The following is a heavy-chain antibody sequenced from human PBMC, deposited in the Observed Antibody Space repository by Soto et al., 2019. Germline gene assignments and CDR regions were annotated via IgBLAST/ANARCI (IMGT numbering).Heavy chain of an antibody. J-gene: IGHJ4*02. Sequence: PWGSLRLSCSASGFAFNRYAIICFRHSPFKWLEWVSAIIDDGGRAYYADSVKGRFTISRDNSKNTLSLQMNSLRAEDTAVYYCAKDKMEQWLVGGYFDYWGQGTQVTVSS. CDR3: AKDKMEQWLVGGYFDY. V-gene: IGHV3-23*01. CDR2: IIDDGGRA. CDR1: GFAFNRYA. D-gene: IGHD6-19*01.